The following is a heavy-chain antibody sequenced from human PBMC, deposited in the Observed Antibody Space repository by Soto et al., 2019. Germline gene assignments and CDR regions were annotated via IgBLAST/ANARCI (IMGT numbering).Heavy chain of an antibody. V-gene: IGHV3-23*01. Sequence: TGGSLRLSCAASGLTFSSYAMSWVRQAPGKGLEWVSGISSSGGSTSYADSVKGRFSISRDNFKNTLYLQMNSLRAEDTAVYYCAKVSYSDSSGYLGWGQGTLVTVSS. J-gene: IGHJ4*02. CDR1: GLTFSSYA. CDR3: AKVSYSDSSGYLG. CDR2: ISSSGGST. D-gene: IGHD3-22*01.